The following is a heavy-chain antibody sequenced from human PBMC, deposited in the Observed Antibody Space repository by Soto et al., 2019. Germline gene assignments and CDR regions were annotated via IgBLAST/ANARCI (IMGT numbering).Heavy chain of an antibody. CDR2: IKEDGNEK. Sequence: PGGSLRLSCAASGFTFSSSTMSWVRQAPGKGLELVASIKEDGNEKYYVDSVKGRFTISRDNVKNSVSLQLNSLRAEDTAVYFCTRGAGGWNYYYAMDVWGPGATVTVSS. CDR3: TRGAGGWNYYYAMDV. J-gene: IGHJ6*02. CDR1: GFTFSSST. V-gene: IGHV3-7*03. D-gene: IGHD6-19*01.